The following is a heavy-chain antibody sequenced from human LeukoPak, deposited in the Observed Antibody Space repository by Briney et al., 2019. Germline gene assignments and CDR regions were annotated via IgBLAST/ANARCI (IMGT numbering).Heavy chain of an antibody. CDR1: GFTFSNYA. V-gene: IGHV3-48*03. CDR2: ISSSGSTI. CDR3: ARECRVPAAFHYYYYYYMDV. J-gene: IGHJ6*03. D-gene: IGHD2-2*01. Sequence: GGSLRLSCAASGFTFSNYAMNWVRQAPGKGLEWVSYISSSGSTIYYADSVKGRFTISRDNAKNSLYLQMNSLRAEDTAVYYCARECRVPAAFHYYYYYYMDVWGKGTTVTISS.